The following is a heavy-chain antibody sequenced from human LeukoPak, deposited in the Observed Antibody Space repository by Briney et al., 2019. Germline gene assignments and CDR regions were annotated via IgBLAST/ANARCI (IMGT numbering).Heavy chain of an antibody. J-gene: IGHJ4*02. D-gene: IGHD5-24*01. Sequence: SSGTLSLTCAVYGGSFSGYYWSWIRQHPGKGLEWIGYIYYSGSTYYNPSLKSRVTISVDTSKNQFSLKLSSVTAADTAVYYCARDHGDGYNYNFDYWGQGTLVTVSS. CDR3: ARDHGDGYNYNFDY. CDR1: GGSFSGYY. CDR2: IYYSGST. V-gene: IGHV4-31*11.